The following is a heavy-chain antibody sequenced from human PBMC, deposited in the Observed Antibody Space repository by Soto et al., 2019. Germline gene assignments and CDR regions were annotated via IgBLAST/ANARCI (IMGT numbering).Heavy chain of an antibody. CDR1: GYTFTSYG. CDR2: ISAYNGNT. J-gene: IGHJ5*02. D-gene: IGHD3-9*01. CDR3: ARVGDSYYDILTGYNWFDP. V-gene: IGHV1-18*01. Sequence: ASVKVSCKASGYTFTSYGISWVRQAPGQGLEWMGWISAYNGNTNYAQKLQGRVTMTTDTSTSTAYMELRSLRSDDTAVYYCARVGDSYYDILTGYNWFDPWGQGTLVTVSS.